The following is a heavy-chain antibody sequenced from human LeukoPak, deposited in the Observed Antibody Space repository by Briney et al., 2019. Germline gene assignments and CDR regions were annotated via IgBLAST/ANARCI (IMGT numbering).Heavy chain of an antibody. CDR3: ARVWDLDY. Sequence: PGGSLRLSCEGSAFIFSGHWMNWVRQTPGKGLEWVAVIWYDGSNKYYADSVKGRFTISRDNSKNTLYLQMNSLRAEDTAVYYCARVWDLDYWGQGTLVTVSS. CDR1: AFIFSGHW. D-gene: IGHD3-16*01. J-gene: IGHJ4*02. CDR2: IWYDGSNK. V-gene: IGHV3-33*08.